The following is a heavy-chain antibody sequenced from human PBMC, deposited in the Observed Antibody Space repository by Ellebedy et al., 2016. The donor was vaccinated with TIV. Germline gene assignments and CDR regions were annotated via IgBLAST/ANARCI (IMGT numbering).Heavy chain of an antibody. Sequence: ASVKVSXXASGYTFTSYAMHWVRQAPGQRLEWMGWISAYNGNTNYAQKLQGRVTMTTDTSTSTAYMELSSLRYEDTAVYYCAKLGSPGSWYYDLWGRGTLVTVSS. CDR2: ISAYNGNT. CDR3: AKLGSPGSWYYDL. D-gene: IGHD7-27*01. CDR1: GYTFTSYA. J-gene: IGHJ2*01. V-gene: IGHV1-3*01.